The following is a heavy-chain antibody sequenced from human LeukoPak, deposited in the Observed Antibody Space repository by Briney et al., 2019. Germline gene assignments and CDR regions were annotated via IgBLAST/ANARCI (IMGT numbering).Heavy chain of an antibody. V-gene: IGHV3-20*01. Sequence: GGSLTLSCAASGFTFDVYDMSWLRQAPGKGREWVSCINWSGGSTGHGDSVKGRLTISRDKAKNSLYLQMNSLRAEDTALYHCARVYSGYGGYYYYYRGVWGKGTTVTISS. CDR1: GFTFDVYD. J-gene: IGHJ6*03. CDR2: INWSGGST. D-gene: IGHD5-12*01. CDR3: ARVYSGYGGYYYYYRGV.